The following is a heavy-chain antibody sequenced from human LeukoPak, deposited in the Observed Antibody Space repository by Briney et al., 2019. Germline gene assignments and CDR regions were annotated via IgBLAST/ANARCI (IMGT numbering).Heavy chain of an antibody. Sequence: SETLSLTCTVSGYSISSGYYWGWIRQPPGKGVEWIGSIYHSGSTYYNPSLKSRVTISVDTSKNQFSLKLGSVTAADTAVYYCARSGAEIAAAGSFDYWGQGTLVTVSS. V-gene: IGHV4-38-2*02. CDR2: IYHSGST. D-gene: IGHD6-13*01. CDR3: ARSGAEIAAAGSFDY. J-gene: IGHJ4*02. CDR1: GYSISSGYY.